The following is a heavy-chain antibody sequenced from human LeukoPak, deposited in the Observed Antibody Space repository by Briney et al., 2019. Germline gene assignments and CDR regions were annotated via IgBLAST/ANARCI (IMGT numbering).Heavy chain of an antibody. CDR3: ARGGPYSSSWLHDAFDI. J-gene: IGHJ3*02. D-gene: IGHD6-13*01. CDR2: IIPIFGTA. Sequence: SVKVSCKASGGTFSSYAISWVRQAPGQGLEWMGGIIPIFGTANYAQKFQGRVTITADESTSTAYMELSSLRSEDTAVYYCARGGPYSSSWLHDAFDIWGQGTMVTVSS. V-gene: IGHV1-69*01. CDR1: GGTFSSYA.